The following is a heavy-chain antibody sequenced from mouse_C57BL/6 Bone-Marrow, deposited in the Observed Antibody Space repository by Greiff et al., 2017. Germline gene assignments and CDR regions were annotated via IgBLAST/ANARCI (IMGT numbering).Heavy chain of an antibody. CDR1: GYTFTSYW. CDR3: ARTTTVVAPYCDY. V-gene: IGHV1-50*01. J-gene: IGHJ2*01. D-gene: IGHD1-1*01. Sequence: QVQLQQPGAELVKPGASVKLSCKASGYTFTSYWMQWVKQRPGQGLEWIGEIDPSDSYTNYNQKFKGKATLTVDTSSSTAYMQLSSLTSEDSTVYDCARTTTVVAPYCDYWGQGTTLTVSS. CDR2: IDPSDSYT.